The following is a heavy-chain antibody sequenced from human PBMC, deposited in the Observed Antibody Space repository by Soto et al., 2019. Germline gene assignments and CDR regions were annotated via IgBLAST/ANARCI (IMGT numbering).Heavy chain of an antibody. CDR3: ARDYYDSSGYYGFDY. Sequence: TLSLTCTVSGGSISSSGYYWSWIRQHPGKGLEWIGYIYYSGSTYYNPSVKSRVTISVATSKNQFSLKMSSVTAADTAVYYCARDYYDSSGYYGFDYWGQGTLVTVSS. V-gene: IGHV4-31*03. D-gene: IGHD3-22*01. J-gene: IGHJ4*02. CDR2: IYYSGST. CDR1: GGSISSSGYY.